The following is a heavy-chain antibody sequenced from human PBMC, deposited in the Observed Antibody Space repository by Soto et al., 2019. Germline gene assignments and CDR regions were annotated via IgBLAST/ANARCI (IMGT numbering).Heavy chain of an antibody. J-gene: IGHJ4*02. CDR2: IIPIFGTA. D-gene: IGHD3-22*01. V-gene: IGHV1-69*13. CDR3: ARRGNSSGPTGYFDY. CDR1: GGTFSSYA. Sequence: SVKVSCKASGGTFSSYAISWVRQAPGQGLEWMGGIIPIFGTANYAQKFQGRVTITADESTSTAYMELSSLRSEDTAVYYCARRGNSSGPTGYFDYWGQGTLVTSPQ.